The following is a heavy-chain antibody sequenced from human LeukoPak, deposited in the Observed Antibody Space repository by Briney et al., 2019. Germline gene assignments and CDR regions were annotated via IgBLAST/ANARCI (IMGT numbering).Heavy chain of an antibody. J-gene: IGHJ6*02. CDR2: IYYSGST. CDR1: GGSISSGDYY. CDR3: ARGGGLPHYYYYGMDV. D-gene: IGHD3-16*01. Sequence: PSETLSLTCTVSGGSISSGDYYWSWIRQPPGKGLEWIGYIYYSGSTYYNPSLKRRVTISVDTSKNQFSLKLSSVTAADTAVYYCARGGGLPHYYYYGMDVWGQGTTVTVSS. V-gene: IGHV4-30-4*01.